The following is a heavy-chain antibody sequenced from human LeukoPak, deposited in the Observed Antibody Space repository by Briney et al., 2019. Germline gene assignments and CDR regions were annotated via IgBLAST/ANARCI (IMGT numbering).Heavy chain of an antibody. J-gene: IGHJ4*02. V-gene: IGHV3-53*01. CDR3: ARGHIAVAGSYGAGPSDY. CDR2: LYSGGTT. Sequence: PGGSLRLSCAASGFTFSSYAMSWVRQAPGKGLEWVSMLYSGGTTYYADSVKGRFIISRDNSKNSLYLQMNSLRAEDTAVYYCARGHIAVAGSYGAGPSDYWGQGTLVTVSS. CDR1: GFTFSSYA. D-gene: IGHD6-19*01.